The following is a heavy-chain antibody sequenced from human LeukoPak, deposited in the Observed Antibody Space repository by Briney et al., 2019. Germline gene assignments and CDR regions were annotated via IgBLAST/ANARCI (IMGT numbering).Heavy chain of an antibody. Sequence: GASVKVSCKASGYTFTGYYMHWVRQAPGQGLEWMGWINPNSGGTNYAQKSQGRVTMTSDTSISTAYMELSRLRSDDTAVYYCARAPQAPTQLKDWFDPWGQGTLVTVSS. CDR1: GYTFTGYY. V-gene: IGHV1-2*02. CDR3: ARAPQAPTQLKDWFDP. CDR2: INPNSGGT. J-gene: IGHJ5*02.